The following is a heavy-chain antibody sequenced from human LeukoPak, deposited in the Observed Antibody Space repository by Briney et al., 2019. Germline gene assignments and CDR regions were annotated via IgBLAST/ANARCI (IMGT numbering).Heavy chain of an antibody. V-gene: IGHV3-48*03. D-gene: IGHD3-16*01. CDR3: AKAGGYYYYYMDV. CDR1: GFTFSSYE. J-gene: IGHJ6*03. Sequence: PGGSLRLSCAASGFTFSSYEMNWVRQAPGKGLEWVSYISSSGSTIYYADAVKGRFTISRDNAKNSLYLQMNSLRAEDTAIYYCAKAGGYYYYYMDVWGKGTTVTISS. CDR2: ISSSGSTI.